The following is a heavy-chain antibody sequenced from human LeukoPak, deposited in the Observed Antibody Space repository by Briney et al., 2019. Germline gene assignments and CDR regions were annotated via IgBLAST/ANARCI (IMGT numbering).Heavy chain of an antibody. CDR2: INQDGSAE. V-gene: IGHV3-7*01. J-gene: IGHJ4*02. CDR3: ARAEATGRVDY. Sequence: GGSLRLSCAASGFTFNNFWMSWVRQAPGKGLEWVANINQDGSAEYYVDSVKGRFTISRDNAKNALYLQMNSLRAEDTAVYYCARAEATGRVDYWGQGTLVTVSS. CDR1: GFTFNNFW. D-gene: IGHD6-13*01.